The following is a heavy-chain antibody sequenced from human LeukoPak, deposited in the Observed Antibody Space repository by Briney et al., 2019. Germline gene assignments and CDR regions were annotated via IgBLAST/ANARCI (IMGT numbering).Heavy chain of an antibody. CDR1: GFTFSSYA. CDR3: ARNQRRLDY. D-gene: IGHD1-14*01. CDR2: IKQDGSEK. Sequence: GGSLRLSCAASGFTFSSYAMSWVRQAPGKGLEWVANIKQDGSEKYYVDSVKGRFTISRDIAKNSLYLQVNSLRAEDTAVYYCARNQRRLDYWGQGTLVTVSS. V-gene: IGHV3-7*01. J-gene: IGHJ4*02.